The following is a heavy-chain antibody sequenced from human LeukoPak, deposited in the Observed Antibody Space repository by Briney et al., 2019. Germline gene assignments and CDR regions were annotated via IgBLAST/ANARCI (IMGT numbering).Heavy chain of an antibody. CDR3: ASGGGYYYYGMDV. Sequence: SETLSLTCTVSGGSISSYYWSWIRQPPGKGLEWIGYIYYSGSTNFNPSLKSRVTISVDTSKNQFSLKLSSVTAADTAVYYCASGGGYYYYGMDVWGQGTTVTVSS. CDR2: IYYSGST. CDR1: GGSISSYY. J-gene: IGHJ6*02. D-gene: IGHD2-15*01. V-gene: IGHV4-59*01.